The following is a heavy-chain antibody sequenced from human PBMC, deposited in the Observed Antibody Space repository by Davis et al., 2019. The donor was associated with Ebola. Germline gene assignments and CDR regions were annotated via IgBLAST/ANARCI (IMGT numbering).Heavy chain of an antibody. CDR1: GGSVSIDSYY. D-gene: IGHD5-18*01. CDR2: IYYTGST. Sequence: MPSETLSLTCTVSGGSVSIDSYYWSWIRQPPGKGLEWIGNIYYTGSTNYNPSLKSRVTISVDTSKSQFSLKLSSVTAADTAVYSCARDGQRGYSYWGQGTLVTVSS. CDR3: ARDGQRGYSY. V-gene: IGHV4-61*01. J-gene: IGHJ4*02.